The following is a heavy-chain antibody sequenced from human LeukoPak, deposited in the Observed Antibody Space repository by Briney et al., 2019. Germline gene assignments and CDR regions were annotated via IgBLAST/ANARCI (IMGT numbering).Heavy chain of an antibody. CDR3: ARGRKVAATSLAFDI. V-gene: IGHV4-4*02. Sequence: PSETLSLTCAVSGGSISSSNWWSWVRQPPGKGLEWIGEIYHSGSTNYNPSLKSRVTISVDTSKNQFSLKLSSVAAADTAVYYCARGRKVAATSLAFDIWGQGTMVTVSS. CDR1: GGSISSSNW. D-gene: IGHD2-15*01. CDR2: IYHSGST. J-gene: IGHJ3*02.